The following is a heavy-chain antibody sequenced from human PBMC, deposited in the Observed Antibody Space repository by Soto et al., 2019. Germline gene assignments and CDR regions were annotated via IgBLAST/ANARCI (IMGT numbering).Heavy chain of an antibody. V-gene: IGHV4-4*07. J-gene: IGHJ6*02. D-gene: IGHD3-16*01. Sequence: PSETLSLTCTVSDGSISDYYWSWIRQPAGKGLEWIGRIFASGSTNYNPSLKSRVTMSVDTSKNQFSLRLSSVTAADTAVYYCARDGGRLMIASIDVWGRGTTVTVSS. CDR1: DGSISDYY. CDR3: ARDGGRLMIASIDV. CDR2: IFASGST.